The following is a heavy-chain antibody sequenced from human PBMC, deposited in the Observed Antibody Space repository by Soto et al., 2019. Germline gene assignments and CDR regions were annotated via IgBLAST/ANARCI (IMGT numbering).Heavy chain of an antibody. J-gene: IGHJ3*02. CDR2: IWYDGSNK. V-gene: IGHV3-33*06. D-gene: IGHD3-22*01. Sequence: GESLKISCAASGFTFSSYGMHWVRQAPGKGLEWVAVIWYDGSNKYYADSVKGRFTISRDNSKNTLYLQMNSLRAEDTAVYYCAKGYYYDSSGPDAFDIWGQGTMVTVSS. CDR3: AKGYYYDSSGPDAFDI. CDR1: GFTFSSYG.